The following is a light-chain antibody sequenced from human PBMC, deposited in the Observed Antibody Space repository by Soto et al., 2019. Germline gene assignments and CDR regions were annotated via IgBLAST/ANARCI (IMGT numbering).Light chain of an antibody. CDR3: QQSYSTPMYT. CDR1: QSISSY. CDR2: AAS. J-gene: IGKJ2*01. Sequence: DIQMTQSPSSLSAFVGDRVTVTCRASQSISSYLNWDQQKPGKAPKLLIYAASSLQSGVPSRFSGSGSGTDFTLTISSLQPEDFATYYCQQSYSTPMYTFGQGTKLEIK. V-gene: IGKV1-39*01.